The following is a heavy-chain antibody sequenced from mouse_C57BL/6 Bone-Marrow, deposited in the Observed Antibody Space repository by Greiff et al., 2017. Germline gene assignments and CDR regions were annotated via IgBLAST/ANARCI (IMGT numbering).Heavy chain of an antibody. CDR2: IGPNSGGT. CDR1: GYTFTSYW. CDR3: GGRRLRGAMDF. J-gene: IGHJ4*01. V-gene: IGHV1-72*01. Sequence: QVQLQQPGAELVKPGASVKLSCKASGYTFTSYWMHWVKQRPGRGLEWIGRIGPNSGGTKYNEKFKSKGTMTADKPSSTTYMQLSSLKSEDAAVYYCGGRRLRGAMDFWGQGTSVTVSS. D-gene: IGHD2-4*01.